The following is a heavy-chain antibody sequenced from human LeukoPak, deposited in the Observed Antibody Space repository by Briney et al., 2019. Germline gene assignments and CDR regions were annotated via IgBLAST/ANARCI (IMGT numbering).Heavy chain of an antibody. Sequence: SETLSLTCAVYGGSFCGYYWSWLRQPPGKGLEWVGEINHSGSTNYNPSLKSRVTISVDTSKNQFSLKLSSVTAADTAVYYCARGLVRDYGSGSYGRYAFDIWGQGTMVTVSS. CDR3: ARGLVRDYGSGSYGRYAFDI. V-gene: IGHV4-34*01. CDR2: INHSGST. CDR1: GGSFCGYY. J-gene: IGHJ3*02. D-gene: IGHD3-10*01.